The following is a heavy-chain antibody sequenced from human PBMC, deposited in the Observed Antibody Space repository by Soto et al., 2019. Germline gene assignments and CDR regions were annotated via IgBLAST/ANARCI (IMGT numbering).Heavy chain of an antibody. D-gene: IGHD3-9*01. J-gene: IGHJ6*03. CDR1: GYSFTTYW. Sequence: PGESLKISCKTSGYSFTTYWIGWVRQMPGKGLEWMGIVYPGDFDTRYSPSFQGQVTISVDKSISTAYLQWSSLKASDTAIYYCARRGRDYDILTGYFSYYYMDVWGKGTTVTVSS. V-gene: IGHV5-51*01. CDR3: ARRGRDYDILTGYFSYYYMDV. CDR2: VYPGDFDT.